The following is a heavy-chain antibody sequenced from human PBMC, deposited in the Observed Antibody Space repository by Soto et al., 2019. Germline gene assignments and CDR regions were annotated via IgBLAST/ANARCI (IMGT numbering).Heavy chain of an antibody. D-gene: IGHD3-22*01. Sequence: ASVKVSCKASRYTFTSYGISWVRQAPGQGLEWMGWISAYNGYTNYAQKLQGRVTMTTDTSTSTAYMELRSLRSDDTAVYYCARDAYYYDNSGYSEVYSWFDPWGQGTMVTVSS. CDR2: ISAYNGYT. CDR3: ARDAYYYDNSGYSEVYSWFDP. J-gene: IGHJ5*02. CDR1: RYTFTSYG. V-gene: IGHV1-18*01.